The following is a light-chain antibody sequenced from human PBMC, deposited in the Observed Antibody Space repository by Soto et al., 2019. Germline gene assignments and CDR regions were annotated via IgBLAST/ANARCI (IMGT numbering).Light chain of an antibody. Sequence: QSVLTQPPSVSGAPGQRVTISCTGSSSNIGSTYDVQWYQQLPGTAPKLLIHGNTDRPSGVPDRFSGSKSGTSASLAITGLQADDEADYYCQSYDDSLSVHYVFGTRTKVTVL. CDR2: GNT. CDR3: QSYDDSLSVHYV. CDR1: SSNIGSTYD. V-gene: IGLV1-40*01. J-gene: IGLJ1*01.